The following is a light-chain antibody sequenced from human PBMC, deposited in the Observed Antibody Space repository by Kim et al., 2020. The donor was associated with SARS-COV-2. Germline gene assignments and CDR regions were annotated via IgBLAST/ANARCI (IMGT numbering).Light chain of an antibody. CDR3: QQCDNVPLT. CDR1: QDITDH. J-gene: IGKJ4*01. V-gene: IGKV1-33*01. Sequence: DIQMTQSPSSLSASVGDRVTITCQASQDITDHLNWYQQQPGKAPKLLIYDASHLETGVPSRFSGSGSGTDFTFTISSLQPEDIATYFCQQCDNVPLTFGGGTKVDIK. CDR2: DAS.